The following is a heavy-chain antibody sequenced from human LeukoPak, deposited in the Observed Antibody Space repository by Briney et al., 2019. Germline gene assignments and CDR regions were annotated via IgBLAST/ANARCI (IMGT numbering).Heavy chain of an antibody. CDR3: SKGGFRAWYSDD. CDR1: GFTFDEYA. CDR2: ISWNSGTI. D-gene: IGHD6-19*01. Sequence: QPGRSLRLSCAASGFTFDEYAMHWVRQAPGKGLEWVSGISWNSGTICYADSVRGRFTISRDNAKNSLYLQMDNLRAEDTAFYYCSKGGFRAWYSDDWGQGTLVTVSS. V-gene: IGHV3-9*01. J-gene: IGHJ4*02.